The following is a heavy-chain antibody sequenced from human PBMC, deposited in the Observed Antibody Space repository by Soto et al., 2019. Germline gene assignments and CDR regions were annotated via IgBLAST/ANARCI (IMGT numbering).Heavy chain of an antibody. CDR1: GFTVSSNY. V-gene: IGHV3-53*01. J-gene: IGHJ6*02. CDR2: LYSGGST. D-gene: IGHD5-12*01. Sequence: HPGGSLRLSCAASGFTVSSNYMSWVCPVPGKGLEWVSVLYSGGSTYYADSVKGRFTISRDKSKNTLYLQMNSRRAEDTAVYYCARGPAASGRYNYYYYCKDVWGQGTTGTVAS. CDR3: ARGPAASGRYNYYYYCKDV.